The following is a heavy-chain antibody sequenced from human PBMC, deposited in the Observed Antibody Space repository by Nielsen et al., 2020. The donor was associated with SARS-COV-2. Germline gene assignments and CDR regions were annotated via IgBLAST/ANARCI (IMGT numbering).Heavy chain of an antibody. J-gene: IGHJ4*02. V-gene: IGHV3-11*01. Sequence: WIRQPPGKGLEWVSYISSSGSTIYYADSVKGRFTISRDNAKSSLYLQMNSLRAEDTAVYYCARAGNHYGGRARGFYFDYWGQGTLVTVSS. CDR3: ARAGNHYGGRARGFYFDY. CDR2: ISSSGSTI. D-gene: IGHD4-23*01.